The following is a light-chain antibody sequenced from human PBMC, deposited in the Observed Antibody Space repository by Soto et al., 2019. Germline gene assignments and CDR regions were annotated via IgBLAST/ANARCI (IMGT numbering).Light chain of an antibody. CDR1: SGDIGAYSY. CDR2: EVN. V-gene: IGLV2-8*01. J-gene: IGLJ3*02. Sequence: QSVLTQSPSASASPGQSVTISCTGSSGDIGAYSYVSWYQQHPGKAPKLIIYEVNKRPSGVPDRFSGSKSGITASLTVSGLQADDEADYYCGAHAGSNTWVFGGGTKLTVL. CDR3: GAHAGSNTWV.